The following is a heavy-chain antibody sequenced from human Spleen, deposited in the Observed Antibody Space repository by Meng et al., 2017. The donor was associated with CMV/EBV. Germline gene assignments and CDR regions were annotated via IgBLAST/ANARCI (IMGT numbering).Heavy chain of an antibody. D-gene: IGHD2-2*01. Sequence: SETLSLTCAVYGGSFSGYYWSWIRQPPGKGLEWIGEINHSGSTNYNPSLKSRVTISVDTSKNQFSLKLSSVTAADTAVYYCARASYCSSSSCPVGYWGQGTLVTVSS. CDR2: INHSGST. J-gene: IGHJ4*02. V-gene: IGHV4-34*01. CDR3: ARASYCSSSSCPVGY. CDR1: GGSFSGYY.